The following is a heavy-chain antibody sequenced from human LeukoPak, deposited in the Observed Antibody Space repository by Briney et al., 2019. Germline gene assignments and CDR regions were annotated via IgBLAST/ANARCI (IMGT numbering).Heavy chain of an antibody. CDR3: ALGSVDSSGYYAD. V-gene: IGHV4-34*01. CDR2: INHSGST. Sequence: SETLSLTCAVYGGSFSGYFWSWIRQPPGKGLEWLGEINHSGSTNYNPSLKSRLTISVDTSKNQFSLNLSSVTAADTAVYYCALGSVDSSGYYADWGQGTLVTVSS. CDR1: GGSFSGYF. J-gene: IGHJ4*02. D-gene: IGHD3-22*01.